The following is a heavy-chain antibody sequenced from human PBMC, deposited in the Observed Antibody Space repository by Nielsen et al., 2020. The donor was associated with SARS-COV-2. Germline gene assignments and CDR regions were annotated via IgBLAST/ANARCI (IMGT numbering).Heavy chain of an antibody. CDR1: GFTFSSYW. Sequence: GESLKISCAASGFTFSSYWMHWVRQAPGKGLVWVSRIKSDGSRTTYADAVEGRFTISRDNSNSTLYLQMNSLTAGDTALYYCAKDRLRYTSGYYSHWGQGILVTVSS. CDR3: AKDRLRYTSGYYSH. V-gene: IGHV3-74*03. D-gene: IGHD6-19*01. CDR2: IKSDGSRT. J-gene: IGHJ4*02.